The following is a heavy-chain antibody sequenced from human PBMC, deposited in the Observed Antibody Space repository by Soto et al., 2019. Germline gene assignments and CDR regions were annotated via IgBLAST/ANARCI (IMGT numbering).Heavy chain of an antibody. CDR3: ARGLPDFDY. V-gene: IGHV3-72*01. J-gene: IGHJ4*02. D-gene: IGHD5-18*01. CDR2: SRNRTRSYST. CDR1: GFTFSDYY. Sequence: EVQLVESGGGLVQPGGSLRLSCAASGFTFSDYYMDWVRQAPGKGLEWVARSRNRTRSYSTDYAASVKGRFNISRDDSKRSVYLQMNSLKTEDTAVYYCARGLPDFDYWGQGILVTVSS.